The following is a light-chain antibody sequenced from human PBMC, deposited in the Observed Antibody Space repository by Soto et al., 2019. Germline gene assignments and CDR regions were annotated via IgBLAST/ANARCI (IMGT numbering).Light chain of an antibody. CDR2: GAF. Sequence: IFLTQSPGSLSLSSGDRATLSCRASQTVRSSYLAWYQQRPGQAPKLLIYGAFNRAIGIPDRFSGSESGRDYNLTISRLDPEESAVYYWQQYGDSITFGGGTKVEIK. CDR1: QTVRSSY. J-gene: IGKJ4*01. CDR3: QQYGDSIT. V-gene: IGKV3-20*01.